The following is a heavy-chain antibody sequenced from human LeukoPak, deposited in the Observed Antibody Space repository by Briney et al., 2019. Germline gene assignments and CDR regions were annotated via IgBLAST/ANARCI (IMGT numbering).Heavy chain of an antibody. Sequence: SETLSLTCAVYGGSFSGYYWSWIRQPPGKGLEWIGEINHSGSTNYNPSLKSRVTISVDTSKNQFSLKLSSVTAADTAVYYCARGRELVRGYYYGSGSYYLGYWGQGTLVTVSS. D-gene: IGHD3-10*01. CDR1: GGSFSGYY. V-gene: IGHV4-34*01. CDR3: ARGRELVRGYYYGSGSYYLGY. J-gene: IGHJ4*02. CDR2: INHSGST.